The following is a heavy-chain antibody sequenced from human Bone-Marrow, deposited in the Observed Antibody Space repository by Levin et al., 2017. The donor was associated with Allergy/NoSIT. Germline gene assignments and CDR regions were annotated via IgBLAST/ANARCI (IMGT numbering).Heavy chain of an antibody. Sequence: GASVKVSCKPSGYTFTDFYLHWVRQAPGQGLEWIGRINPSSGATHYAQQFQGKFTMTRDTSNTTAYMELSGLKSDDTAVYFCAREGSIRQERITGDHWYFTLWGRGTLVTVSS. J-gene: IGHJ2*01. CDR3: AREGSIRQERITGDHWYFTL. CDR1: GYTFTDFY. V-gene: IGHV1-2*06. D-gene: IGHD7-27*01. CDR2: INPSSGAT.